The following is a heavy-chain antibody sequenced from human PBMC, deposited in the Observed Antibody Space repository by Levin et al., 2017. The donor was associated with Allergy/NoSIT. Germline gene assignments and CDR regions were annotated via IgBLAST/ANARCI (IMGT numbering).Heavy chain of an antibody. Sequence: GESLKISCAASGFTFSNYGMYWVRQAPGKGLEWVAVILHDGSKEFYIDSVKGRFTISRDNSRNTLYLQMNSLRVEDTAVYYCAKDVSVGYCSGGSCYVGNYFDPWGQGTLVTVSS. CDR1: GFTFSNYG. CDR2: ILHDGSKE. V-gene: IGHV3-30*18. D-gene: IGHD2-15*01. J-gene: IGHJ5*02. CDR3: AKDVSVGYCSGGSCYVGNYFDP.